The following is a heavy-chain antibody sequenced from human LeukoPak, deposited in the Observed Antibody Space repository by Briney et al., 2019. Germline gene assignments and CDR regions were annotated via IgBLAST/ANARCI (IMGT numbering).Heavy chain of an antibody. D-gene: IGHD3-10*01. CDR1: GGSISSSRYY. Sequence: SSETLSLTCTVSGGSISSSRYYWGWIRQPPGKGLEWIGSIYYTGSTYYNPSLRSRVSISVDTSKNQFTLKLSSVTAADTAVYYCARQWGEPRFDYWGQGTLVTVSS. J-gene: IGHJ4*02. CDR2: IYYTGST. V-gene: IGHV4-39*01. CDR3: ARQWGEPRFDY.